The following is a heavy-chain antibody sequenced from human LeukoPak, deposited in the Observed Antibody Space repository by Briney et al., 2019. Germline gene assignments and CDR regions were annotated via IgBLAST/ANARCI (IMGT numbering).Heavy chain of an antibody. J-gene: IGHJ4*02. V-gene: IGHV3-53*01. CDR1: GFTVSSNF. D-gene: IGHD2/OR15-2a*01. CDR3: ARGQIGY. CDR2: LYSGGRT. Sequence: GGSLRLSCAASGFTVSSNFMSWVRQAPGKGLEWVSVLYSGGRTYYADSVKGRFTISRDNSKNTLYLQMNSLRAEDTAVYYCARGQIGYWGQGTLVTVSS.